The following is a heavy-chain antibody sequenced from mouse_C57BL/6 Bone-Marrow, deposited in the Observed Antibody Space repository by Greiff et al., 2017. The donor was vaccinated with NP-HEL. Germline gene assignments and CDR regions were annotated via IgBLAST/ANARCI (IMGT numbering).Heavy chain of an antibody. Sequence: EVKLVESGGGLVKPGGSLKLSCAASGFTFSDYGMHWVRQAPEKGLEWVAYISSGSSTIYYADTVKGRFTISRDNAKNTLFLQMTSLRSEDTAMYYCARRYGGNRGYFDVWGTGTTVTVSS. CDR3: ARRYGGNRGYFDV. CDR2: ISSGSSTI. D-gene: IGHD1-1*02. CDR1: GFTFSDYG. J-gene: IGHJ1*03. V-gene: IGHV5-17*01.